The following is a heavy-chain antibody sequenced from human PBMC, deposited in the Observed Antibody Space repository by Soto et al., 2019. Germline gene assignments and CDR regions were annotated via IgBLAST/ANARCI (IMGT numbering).Heavy chain of an antibody. CDR3: ARGRERERPRFYYYGMDV. CDR2: MNPNSGNT. D-gene: IGHD1-26*01. V-gene: IGHV1-8*01. Sequence: GASVKVSCKASGYTFTSYDINWVRQATGQGLEWMGWMNPNSGNTGYAQKFQGRVTMTRNTSISTAYMELSSLRSEDTAVYYCARGRERERPRFYYYGMDVWGQGTTVTVSS. CDR1: GYTFTSYD. J-gene: IGHJ6*02.